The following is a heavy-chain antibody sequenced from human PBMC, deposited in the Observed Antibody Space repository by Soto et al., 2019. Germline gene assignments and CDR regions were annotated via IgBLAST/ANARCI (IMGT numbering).Heavy chain of an antibody. V-gene: IGHV1-46*01. CDR3: ARALYSPDDANAFDI. CDR1: GYTFTSYY. Sequence: ASVKVSCKASGYTFTSYYMHWVRQAPGQGLEWMGIINPSGGSTSYAQKFQGRVTMTRDTSTSTVYMELSSLRSEDTAVYYCARALYSPDDANAFDIWGQGTMVTVSS. J-gene: IGHJ3*02. CDR2: INPSGGST. D-gene: IGHD2-21*01.